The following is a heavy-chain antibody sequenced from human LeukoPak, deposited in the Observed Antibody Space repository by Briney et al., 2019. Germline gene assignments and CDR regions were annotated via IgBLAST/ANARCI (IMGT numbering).Heavy chain of an antibody. CDR1: GYTFTSYY. CDR3: ARVMRSYSSSWEIWFDP. V-gene: IGHV1-46*01. D-gene: IGHD6-13*01. Sequence: SVKVSCKASGYTFTSYYMHWVRQAPGRGLEWMGIINPSGGSTSYAQKFQGRVTMTRDTSTSTVYMELSSLRSEDTAVYYCARVMRSYSSSWEIWFDPWGQGTLVTVSS. J-gene: IGHJ5*02. CDR2: INPSGGST.